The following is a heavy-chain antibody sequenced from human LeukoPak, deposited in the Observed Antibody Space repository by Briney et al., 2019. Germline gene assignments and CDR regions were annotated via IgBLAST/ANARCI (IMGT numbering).Heavy chain of an antibody. J-gene: IGHJ4*02. V-gene: IGHV1-2*02. D-gene: IGHD3-10*01. Sequence: ASVMVSCKASGYTFTGYYMHWVRQAPGQGLEWMGWINPKSGGTNYAQKFQGRVTMTRDTSISTAYMELSRLRSDDTAVYYCARDNRRYYYGSGSYLNDFDYWGQGTLVIVSS. CDR1: GYTFTGYY. CDR2: INPKSGGT. CDR3: ARDNRRYYYGSGSYLNDFDY.